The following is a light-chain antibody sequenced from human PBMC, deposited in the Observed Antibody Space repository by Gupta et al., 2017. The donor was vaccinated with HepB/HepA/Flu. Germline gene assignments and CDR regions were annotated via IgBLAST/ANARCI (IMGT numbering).Light chain of an antibody. Sequence: ELVLTQSPATLSLSPGERATLSCRASQSVSSYLAWYQQKPGQAPRLLIYDASNRATGIPARFSGSGSGTDFTLTISSLEPEDFAVYYCQQRSSYTWGQGTKLEIK. CDR3: QQRSSYT. V-gene: IGKV3-11*01. CDR1: QSVSSY. J-gene: IGKJ2*01. CDR2: DAS.